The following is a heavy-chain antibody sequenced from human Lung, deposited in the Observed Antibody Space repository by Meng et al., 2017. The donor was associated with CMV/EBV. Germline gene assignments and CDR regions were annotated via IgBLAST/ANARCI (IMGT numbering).Heavy chain of an antibody. CDR1: GYTFTGYN. J-gene: IGHJ6*02. V-gene: IGHV1-2*02. CDR2: INPDSGDT. Sequence: ASXXVSXKASGYTFTGYNMHWVRQAPGQGLEWMGWINPDSGDTRYAEKFQGRVTLTRDTSITTAYMELSRLKSDDTAVFFCARLFHTSLGTNYYYGMDVGXQGTXGTVSS. D-gene: IGHD3-10*01. CDR3: ARLFHTSLGTNYYYGMDV.